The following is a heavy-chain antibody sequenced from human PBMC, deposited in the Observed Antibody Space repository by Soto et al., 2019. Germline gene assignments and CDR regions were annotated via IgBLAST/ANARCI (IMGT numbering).Heavy chain of an antibody. CDR3: AREVQVHTPAFVY. J-gene: IGHJ4*02. Sequence: QVQLVQSGAEVKKPGSSVKVSCQSSGGTFNTYAMNWVRQAPGQGPEWMGDISPMFGAANYAPKFQGRVTITADESTGTSYMQLSSLPSEDTALYFCAREVQVHTPAFVYWGQGTLVTVSS. CDR2: ISPMFGAA. V-gene: IGHV1-69*19. CDR1: GGTFNTYA. D-gene: IGHD3-10*01.